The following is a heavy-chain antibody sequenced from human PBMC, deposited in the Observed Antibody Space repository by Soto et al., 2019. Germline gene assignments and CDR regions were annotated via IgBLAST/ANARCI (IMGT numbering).Heavy chain of an antibody. Sequence: SGPTLVNPTQTLTLTCTFSGFSLSTSGVGVGWIRQPPGKALEWLALIYWDDDKRYSPSLKSRLTITKDTSKNQVVLTMTNMDPVDTATYYCAHIPAPLYDYIWGSYRYSYFDYWGQGTLVTVSS. CDR1: GFSLSTSGVG. D-gene: IGHD3-16*02. J-gene: IGHJ4*02. CDR3: AHIPAPLYDYIWGSYRYSYFDY. V-gene: IGHV2-5*02. CDR2: IYWDDDK.